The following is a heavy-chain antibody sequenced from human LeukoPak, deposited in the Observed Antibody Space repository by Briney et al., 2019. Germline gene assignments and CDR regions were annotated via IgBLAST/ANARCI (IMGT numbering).Heavy chain of an antibody. CDR1: GFTFSRYA. CDR2: ISINGDKT. Sequence: GGSLRLSCATSGFTFSRYAMHWVRQAPGKGLEYVSSISINGDKTYYAESVKGRFTISRDNSKNTLYLQLSSLRVEDTAVYYCIKDRIGTWSFDHWGQGTLLTVSS. J-gene: IGHJ4*02. D-gene: IGHD1-26*01. V-gene: IGHV3-64D*06. CDR3: IKDRIGTWSFDH.